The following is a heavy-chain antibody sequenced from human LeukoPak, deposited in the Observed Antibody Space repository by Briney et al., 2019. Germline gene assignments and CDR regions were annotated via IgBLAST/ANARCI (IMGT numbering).Heavy chain of an antibody. CDR2: ISGSGGST. CDR1: GFTLSSYG. CDR3: AKKQTDTIFGVVTYFDD. Sequence: GGSLGLSCAASGFTLSSYGMSWVRQAPGKGLEWVSAISGSGGSTYYVDSVKGRFTISRDNSKNTLYLQMNSLRAEDTAEYYCAKKQTDTIFGVVTYFDDWGQGTLVTVSS. J-gene: IGHJ4*02. D-gene: IGHD3-3*01. V-gene: IGHV3-23*01.